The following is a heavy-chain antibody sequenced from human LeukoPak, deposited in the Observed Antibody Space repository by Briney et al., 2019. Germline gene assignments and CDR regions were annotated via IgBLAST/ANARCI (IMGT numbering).Heavy chain of an antibody. CDR1: GYTFTSYG. V-gene: IGHV1-18*01. Sequence: ASVKVSCTASGYTFTSYGISWVRQAPGQGLEWMGWISAYNGNTNYAQKLQGRVTMTTDTSTSTAYMELRSLRSDDTAVYYCARVLTTVTTGYFDYWGQGTLVTVSS. CDR2: ISAYNGNT. J-gene: IGHJ4*02. D-gene: IGHD4-17*01. CDR3: ARVLTTVTTGYFDY.